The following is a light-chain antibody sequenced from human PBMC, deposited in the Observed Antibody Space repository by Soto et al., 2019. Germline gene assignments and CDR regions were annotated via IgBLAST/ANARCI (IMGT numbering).Light chain of an antibody. J-gene: IGKJ1*01. CDR3: QQYGSSPPT. Sequence: IVLTQSPGTLSSSPGERATLSCRASQSVSSNLAWYQQKPGQAPRLLIYGASTRATGIPDRFSGSGSGTDFTLTINRLEPEDFALYYCQQYGSSPPTFGQGTKVDIK. V-gene: IGKV3-20*01. CDR1: QSVSSN. CDR2: GAS.